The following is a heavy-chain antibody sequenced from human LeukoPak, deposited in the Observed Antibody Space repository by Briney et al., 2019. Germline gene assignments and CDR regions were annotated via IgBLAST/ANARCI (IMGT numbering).Heavy chain of an antibody. CDR2: ISGSSRHI. CDR1: GFTFSSYF. Sequence: GGSLRLSCAASGFTFSSYFMNWVRQAPGKGLEYVSSISGSSRHIYYADSVKGRFTIPRDNTKSSLYLQMNSLRVEDMAVYYCARGYCGGDCYGDWGQGTLVTVSS. D-gene: IGHD2-21*02. CDR3: ARGYCGGDCYGD. J-gene: IGHJ1*01. V-gene: IGHV3-21*01.